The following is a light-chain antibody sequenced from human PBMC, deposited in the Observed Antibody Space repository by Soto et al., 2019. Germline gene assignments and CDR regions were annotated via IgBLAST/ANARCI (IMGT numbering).Light chain of an antibody. CDR2: DAS. V-gene: IGKV1-5*01. Sequence: DIQMTQSPSTQSASVGDRVTITCRASQTISNWLAWYQQKPGKAPKVLIFDASTLDGGVPSRFSGRRSGTDFTLTISSLQPSDFATYYCQQYNTYPLTFGGGTKVEI. CDR3: QQYNTYPLT. CDR1: QTISNW. J-gene: IGKJ4*01.